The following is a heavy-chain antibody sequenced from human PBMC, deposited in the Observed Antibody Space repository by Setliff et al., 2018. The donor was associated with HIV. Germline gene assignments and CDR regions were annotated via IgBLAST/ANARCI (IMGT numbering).Heavy chain of an antibody. J-gene: IGHJ4*02. V-gene: IGHV4-59*08. Sequence: SETLSLTCSVSGDSITHYYWNWIRQPPGKGLEWIGNIFDSENNNYNPSLKSRVSMSVDTSKNQFSLKLTSVTAADTAMYYCAAFLVSPVTTQDYWGQGTPVTVSS. D-gene: IGHD4-17*01. CDR3: AAFLVSPVTTQDY. CDR1: GDSITHYY. CDR2: IFDSENN.